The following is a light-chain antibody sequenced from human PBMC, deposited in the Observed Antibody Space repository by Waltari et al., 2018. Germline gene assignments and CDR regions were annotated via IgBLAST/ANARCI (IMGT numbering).Light chain of an antibody. CDR2: DTS. CDR3: QQYNSYSALT. J-gene: IGKJ4*01. CDR1: QRVRSY. V-gene: IGKV3-11*01. Sequence: EIVLTQSPATLSLSPGERATLSCRASQRVRSYLAWYQQKPGQAPRLLIYDTSNRASGIPARFSGSGSGTDFSLSISSLEPEDFATYYCQQYNSYSALTFGGGTKVEIK.